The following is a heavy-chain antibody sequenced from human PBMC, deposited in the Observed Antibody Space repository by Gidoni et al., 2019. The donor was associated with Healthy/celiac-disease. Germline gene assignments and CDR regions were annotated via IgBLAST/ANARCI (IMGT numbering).Heavy chain of an antibody. CDR3: ARDRTQYGMDV. J-gene: IGHJ6*02. CDR1: VGSISSGSYY. D-gene: IGHD1-1*01. Sequence: QVQLPESCPVLVKPSQTLSLTCTVSVGSISSGSYYWSWIRQPAGNGLEWIWRIYTSGSTNYNPSIKSRVKISVDTSKKQFSLKMSSVTAADTAVYYCARDRTQYGMDVWGQGTTVTVSS. CDR2: IYTSGST. V-gene: IGHV4-61*02.